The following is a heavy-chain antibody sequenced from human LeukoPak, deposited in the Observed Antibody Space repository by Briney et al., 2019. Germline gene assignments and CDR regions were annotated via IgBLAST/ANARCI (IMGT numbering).Heavy chain of an antibody. Sequence: GGSLRLSCAASGFTFSSYGMHWVRQAPGKGLEWVAVISYDGNNKFYADSVKGRFTTSRDNSKNTLYLQMNSLRAEDTAVYYCAKDHYNYIWGTYEFDHWGQGTLVTVSS. CDR3: AKDHYNYIWGTYEFDH. J-gene: IGHJ4*02. CDR1: GFTFSSYG. CDR2: ISYDGNNK. V-gene: IGHV3-30*18. D-gene: IGHD3-16*01.